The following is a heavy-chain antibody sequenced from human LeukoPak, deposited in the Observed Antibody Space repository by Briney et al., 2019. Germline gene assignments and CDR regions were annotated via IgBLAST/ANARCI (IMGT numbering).Heavy chain of an antibody. CDR3: ATLGRDFDY. D-gene: IGHD1-26*01. J-gene: IGHJ4*02. CDR1: GYTFTTYD. V-gene: IGHV1-8*01. CDR2: MNPNSGNT. Sequence: GASVKVSCKASGYTFTTYDVNWVRQATGQGLEWMGWMNPNSGNTVYAQKFQGRVTMTEDTSTDTAYMELSSLRSEDTAVYYCATLGRDFDYWGQGTLVTVSS.